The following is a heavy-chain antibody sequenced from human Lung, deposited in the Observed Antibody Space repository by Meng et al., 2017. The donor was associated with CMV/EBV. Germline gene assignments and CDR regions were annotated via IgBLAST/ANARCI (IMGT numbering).Heavy chain of an antibody. V-gene: IGHV3-30*04. J-gene: IGHJ3*02. CDR2: ISYNGSDR. D-gene: IGHD7-27*01. CDR3: ARESGEDAFDI. CDR1: GFTFSSYA. Sequence: SCAVSGFTFSSYAMNWVRQAPGKGLEWVAVISYNGSDRYYVDSMRGRFTISRDNSKNTLYLQMNSLRPEDTAVYYCARESGEDAFDIWGQGTMVTVSS.